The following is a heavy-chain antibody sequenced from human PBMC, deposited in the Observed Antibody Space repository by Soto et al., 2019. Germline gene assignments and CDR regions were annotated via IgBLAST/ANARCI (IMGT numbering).Heavy chain of an antibody. CDR1: GGSFNRHT. D-gene: IGHD3-22*01. V-gene: IGHV1-69*01. CDR2: SIPIFGTA. J-gene: IGHJ4*02. Sequence: QVQLVQSGAEVRKPGSSGRVSCKASGGSFNRHTISWVRQAPGQGLEWMGGSIPIFGTANHAQKFQGRVTIIADESTSTVYMELSSLRSDDTAIYYCARGWGYDSTDYYYAYWGQGTLVMVSS. CDR3: ARGWGYDSTDYYYAY.